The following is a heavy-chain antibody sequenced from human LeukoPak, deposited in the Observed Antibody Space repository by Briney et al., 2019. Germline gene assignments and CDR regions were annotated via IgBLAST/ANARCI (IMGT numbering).Heavy chain of an antibody. Sequence: SETLSLTCTVSGGSISSSSYFWGWIRQAPGKGLEWIGNVYYSGTTYYNPSVDTSKNHFSLRLSSVTAADTAVYFCARRIPGFSFGSWGQGALVTVSS. CDR1: GGSISSSSYF. CDR2: VYYSGTT. CDR3: ARRIPGFSFGS. D-gene: IGHD2-21*01. V-gene: IGHV4-39*02. J-gene: IGHJ4*02.